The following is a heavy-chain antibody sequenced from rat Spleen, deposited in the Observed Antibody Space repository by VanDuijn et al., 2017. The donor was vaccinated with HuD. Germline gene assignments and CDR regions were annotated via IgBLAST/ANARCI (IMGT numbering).Heavy chain of an antibody. CDR1: GLTFSDYN. V-gene: IGHV5S10*01. CDR3: ATHRDSDGFPDRFAY. J-gene: IGHJ3*01. CDR2: IKYDGSRT. Sequence: EVQLVESGGGLVQPGRSLKISCAASGLTFSDYNMAWVRQAPKKGLEWVATIKYDGSRTYYRDSVKGRFTISRDNAKSNLYLQMDSLRSEDTATYYCATHRDSDGFPDRFAYWGQGTLVTVSS. D-gene: IGHD1-12*03.